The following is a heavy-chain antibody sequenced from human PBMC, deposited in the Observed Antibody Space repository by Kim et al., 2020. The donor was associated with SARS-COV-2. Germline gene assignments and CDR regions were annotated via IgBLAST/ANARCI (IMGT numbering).Heavy chain of an antibody. CDR3: ARDGIAAAGKYYYYGMDV. D-gene: IGHD6-13*01. Sequence: VKGRCTISRDNAKNSLDLQMNSLRAEDTAVYYCARDGIAAAGKYYYYGMDVWGQGTTVTVSS. V-gene: IGHV3-11*04. J-gene: IGHJ6*02.